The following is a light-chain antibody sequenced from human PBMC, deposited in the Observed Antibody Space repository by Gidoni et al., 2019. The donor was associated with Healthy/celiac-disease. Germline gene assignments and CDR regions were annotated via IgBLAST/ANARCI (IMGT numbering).Light chain of an antibody. V-gene: IGKV2-30*02. CDR1: QSLVHSDGNTY. CDR3: VQGTHGLYT. Sequence: VVMTQSPLSLPVTLGQPASISCRSSQSLVHSDGNTYLNWFQQRPGQSPRRLSYKVSNRDSGVPDRFSGSGSGTDFTLKISRVEAEDVGVYYCVQGTHGLYTFGQGTKLEIK. CDR2: KVS. J-gene: IGKJ2*01.